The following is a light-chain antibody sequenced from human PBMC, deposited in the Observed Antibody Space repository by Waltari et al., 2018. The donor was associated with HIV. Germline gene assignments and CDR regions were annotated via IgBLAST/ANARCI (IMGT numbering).Light chain of an antibody. CDR2: GTS. Sequence: IQVAQSPAPLSASVGDRVDFSCRASHPVADKLAWYQQRPGKPPKLLIYGTSRLQSGVPSRFAGFGSATNFSLTITGLRPEDSATYFCQQAFSFPHTFGGGTELDI. V-gene: IGKV1-12*01. CDR3: QQAFSFPHT. J-gene: IGKJ4*01. CDR1: HPVADK.